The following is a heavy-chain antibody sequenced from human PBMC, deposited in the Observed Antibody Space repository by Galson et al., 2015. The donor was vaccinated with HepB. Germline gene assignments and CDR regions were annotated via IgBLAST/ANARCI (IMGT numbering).Heavy chain of an antibody. Sequence: SLRLSCAASGFTFSSYSMNWVRQAPGKGLEWVSYISSSSSTIYYADSVKGRFTISRDNAKKSLYLQMSSLRDEDTAVYYCARVGYGDYDAFDIWGQGTMVTVSS. CDR1: GFTFSSYS. V-gene: IGHV3-48*02. J-gene: IGHJ3*02. D-gene: IGHD4-17*01. CDR2: ISSSSSTI. CDR3: ARVGYGDYDAFDI.